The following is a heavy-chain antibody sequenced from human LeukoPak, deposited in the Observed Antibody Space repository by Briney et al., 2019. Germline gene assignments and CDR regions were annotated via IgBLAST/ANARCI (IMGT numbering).Heavy chain of an antibody. J-gene: IGHJ4*02. CDR3: ARDFFNSGGPKGVADH. Sequence: GGSLRLSCTASGFTFNTYAMHWFRLTPGKGLEWVAVTSSDGNNKYFAAPVKAPFSISRANSNRTLYLDVTKVTTEDSAVYYCARDFFNSGGPKGVADHWGQGTLVTVSS. D-gene: IGHD5-12*01. CDR2: TSSDGNNK. CDR1: GFTFNTYA. V-gene: IGHV3-30-3*01.